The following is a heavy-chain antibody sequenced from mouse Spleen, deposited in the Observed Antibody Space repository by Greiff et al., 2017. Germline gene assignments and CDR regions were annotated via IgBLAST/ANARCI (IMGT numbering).Heavy chain of an antibody. D-gene: IGHD2-3*01. J-gene: IGHJ3*01. CDR2: IDPSDSET. CDR1: GYTFTSYW. CDR3: ARGLYDGYYVGFAY. Sequence: QVQLKQPGAELVRPGSSVKLSCKASGYTFTSYWMHWVKQRPIQGLEWIGNIDPSDSETHYNQKFKDKATLTVDKSSSTAYMQLSSLTSEDSAVYYCARGLYDGYYVGFAYWGQGTLVTVSA. V-gene: IGHV1-52*01.